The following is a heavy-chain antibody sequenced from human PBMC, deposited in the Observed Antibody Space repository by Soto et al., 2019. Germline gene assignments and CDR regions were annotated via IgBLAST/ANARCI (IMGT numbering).Heavy chain of an antibody. CDR1: GGSISSYY. CDR3: ATNLSEDTIFGVVIPDYYYYYMDV. D-gene: IGHD3-3*01. V-gene: IGHV4-59*01. Sequence: PSETLSLTCTVSGGSISSYYWSWVRQPPGKGLEWIGYIYYSGSTNYNPSLKSRVTISVDTSKNQFSLKLSSVTAADTAVYYCATNLSEDTIFGVVIPDYYYYYMDVWGKGTTVTFSS. J-gene: IGHJ6*03. CDR2: IYYSGST.